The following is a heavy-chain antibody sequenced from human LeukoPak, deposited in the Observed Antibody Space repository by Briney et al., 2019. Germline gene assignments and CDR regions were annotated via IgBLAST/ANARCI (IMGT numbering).Heavy chain of an antibody. J-gene: IGHJ4*02. D-gene: IGHD2-2*01. CDR3: AKAEGYCSSTSCHD. CDR1: GFTFSSYA. Sequence: GGSLRLSCAASGFTFSSYAMTWVRQAPGRGLEGLEWVSGISGSGGSTYYADSVKGRFTISRDNSKNTLFLQMNSLRAEDTAVYYCAKAEGYCSSTSCHDWGQGTLVTVSS. V-gene: IGHV3-23*01. CDR2: ISGSGGST.